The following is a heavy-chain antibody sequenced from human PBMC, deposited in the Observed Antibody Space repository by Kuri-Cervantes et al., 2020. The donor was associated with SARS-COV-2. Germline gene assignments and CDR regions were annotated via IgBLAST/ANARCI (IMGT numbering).Heavy chain of an antibody. CDR3: ARDRSFTPDY. Sequence: GESLKISCAASGFTFSSYWMSWVRQAPGRGLEWVSYISSSGSTIYYADSVKGRFTISRDNAKNSLYLQMNSLRAEDTAVYYCARDRSFTPDYWGQGTLVTVSS. J-gene: IGHJ4*02. CDR1: GFTFSSYW. D-gene: IGHD3-10*01. V-gene: IGHV3-48*04. CDR2: ISSSGSTI.